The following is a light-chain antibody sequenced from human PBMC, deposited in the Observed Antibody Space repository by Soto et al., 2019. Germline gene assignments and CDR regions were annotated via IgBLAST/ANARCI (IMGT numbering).Light chain of an antibody. CDR2: AVS. V-gene: IGLV2-14*01. CDR3: CSSTGLSTVV. J-gene: IGLJ2*01. Sequence: QSALTQPASVSGSPGQSITISCTGTSSDVGGYNHVSWYQHSPGKAPKLILFAVSDRPSGVSHRFSGSNSGNTASLTISGLQAEDEADYYCCSSTGLSTVVFGGGTQLTVL. CDR1: SSDVGGYNH.